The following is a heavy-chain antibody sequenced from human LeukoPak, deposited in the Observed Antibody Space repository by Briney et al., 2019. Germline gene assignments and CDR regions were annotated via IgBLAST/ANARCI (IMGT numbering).Heavy chain of an antibody. CDR1: GYTFTGYY. D-gene: IGHD3-9*01. V-gene: IGHV1-2*02. CDR2: INPNSGGT. J-gene: IGHJ4*02. Sequence: ASVKGSCKASGYTFTGYYMHWVRQAPGQGLEWMGWINPNSGGTNYAQKLQGRVTMTTDTSTSTAYMELRSLRSDDTAVYYCARDRRILTGPDYWGQGTLVTVSS. CDR3: ARDRRILTGPDY.